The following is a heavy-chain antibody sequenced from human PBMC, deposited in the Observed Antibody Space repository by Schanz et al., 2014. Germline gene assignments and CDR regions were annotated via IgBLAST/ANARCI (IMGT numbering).Heavy chain of an antibody. J-gene: IGHJ4*02. CDR3: VRELSGGTFDY. D-gene: IGHD1-1*01. V-gene: IGHV1-2*06. CDR2: FT. CDR1: GYSFSAYY. Sequence: QVQLVQSGAELKNPGASVKVSCKASGYSFSAYYIHWMRQAPGQGLEWLGRFTQISQKVQGRVTITRDTSRTTAYMELNSLRSDDTAVYYCVRELSGGTFDYWGQGALVTVSS.